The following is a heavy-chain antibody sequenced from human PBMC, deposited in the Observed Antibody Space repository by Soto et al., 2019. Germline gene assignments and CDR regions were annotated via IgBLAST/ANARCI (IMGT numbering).Heavy chain of an antibody. D-gene: IGHD6-13*01. CDR2: ISGSGGST. V-gene: IGHV3-23*01. CDR1: GFTFSSYA. J-gene: IGHJ4*02. CDR3: AKARPGYSSSWSPFDY. Sequence: GGSLRLSCAASGFTFSSYAMSWVRQAPGKGLEWVSAISGSGGSTYYADSVKGRFTISRDNSKNTLYLQMNSLRAEDTAVYYCAKARPGYSSSWSPFDYWGQGTLVTVSS.